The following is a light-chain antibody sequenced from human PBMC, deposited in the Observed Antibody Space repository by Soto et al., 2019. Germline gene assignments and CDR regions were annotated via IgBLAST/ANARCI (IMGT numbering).Light chain of an antibody. CDR3: QQNNKGPPPFT. J-gene: IGKJ3*01. V-gene: IGKV3-15*01. CDR2: GAS. Sequence: EIVMTQSPATLSVSPGERATLSCRASQSVSSNLAWYQQKPGQAPRLLIYGASTRATGIPARFSGSGSGTEFTLTISSLQSEDFALYYCQQNNKGPPPFTFGPGTKVDIK. CDR1: QSVSSN.